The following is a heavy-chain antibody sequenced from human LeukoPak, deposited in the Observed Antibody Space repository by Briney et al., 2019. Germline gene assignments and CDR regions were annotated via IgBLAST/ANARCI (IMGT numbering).Heavy chain of an antibody. CDR2: IHSGGRT. CDR1: GFTVSNNF. V-gene: IGHV3-53*01. Sequence: GGSLRLSCAASGFTVSNNFMSWVRQAPGKGLEWVSTIHSGGRTFHADSVKGRFTISRDNSKNTLYLQMNSLRPADTAVYYCARQAQLPSPSYYYYYGMDVWGQGTTVTVSS. D-gene: IGHD2-2*01. CDR3: ARQAQLPSPSYYYYYGMDV. J-gene: IGHJ6*02.